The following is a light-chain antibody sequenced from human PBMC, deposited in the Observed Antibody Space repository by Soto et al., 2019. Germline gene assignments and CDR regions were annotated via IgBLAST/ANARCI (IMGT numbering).Light chain of an antibody. V-gene: IGKV1-12*01. J-gene: IGKJ4*01. CDR2: AAS. CDR1: QGISSW. Sequence: DIQMTQSPSSVSASVGDRVTITCRASQGISSWLAWYQRKPGKAPKLLIYAASSLQSGVPSRFSGSGSGTHFTLTISSLQPEDFATYYCQQVNSFPLTFGGGTKVEIK. CDR3: QQVNSFPLT.